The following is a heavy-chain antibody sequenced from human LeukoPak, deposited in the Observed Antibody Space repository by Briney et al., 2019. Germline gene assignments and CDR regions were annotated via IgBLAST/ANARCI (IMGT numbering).Heavy chain of an antibody. D-gene: IGHD4-23*01. CDR3: ARHVDYGDKPYYYYYYMDV. CDR1: GGSISSYY. J-gene: IGHJ6*03. CDR2: IYYSGST. V-gene: IGHV4-59*08. Sequence: SETLSLTCTVSGGSISSYYWSWIRQPPGKGLEWIGYIYYSGSTNYNPSLKSRVTISVDTSKNQFSLKLSSVTAADTAVYYCARHVDYGDKPYYYYYYMDVWGKGTTVTISS.